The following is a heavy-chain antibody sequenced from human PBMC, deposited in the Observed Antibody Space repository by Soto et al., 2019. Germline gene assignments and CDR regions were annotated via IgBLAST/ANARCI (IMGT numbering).Heavy chain of an antibody. V-gene: IGHV1-3*01. Sequence: GASVKVSCKASGCAFTTYALHWVGQGPGRRLEWLGWINPGNGKKKYSLNFMGRVTLTGATVATTAYMGVSRLRSEDTAVYYCVRGPSTMLVDNDHLYARDVWG. CDR2: INPGNGKK. J-gene: IGHJ6*02. CDR3: VRGPSTMLVDNDHLYARDV. D-gene: IGHD3-22*01. CDR1: GCAFTTYA.